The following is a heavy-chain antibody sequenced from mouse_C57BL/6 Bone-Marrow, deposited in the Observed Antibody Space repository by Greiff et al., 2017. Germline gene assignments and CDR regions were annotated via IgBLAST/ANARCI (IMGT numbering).Heavy chain of an antibody. V-gene: IGHV1-39*01. CDR2: INPNYGTT. CDR3: ARLAPYAMDY. CDR1: GYSFTDYN. Sequence: SGPELVKPGASVNISCKASGYSFTDYNMTWLKQSNGKSLEWIGAINPNYGTTSSNQKFKGKATLTVDQSSSTAYMQRNSLTSEDSAVYYCARLAPYAMDYWGQGTSVTVSS. J-gene: IGHJ4*01.